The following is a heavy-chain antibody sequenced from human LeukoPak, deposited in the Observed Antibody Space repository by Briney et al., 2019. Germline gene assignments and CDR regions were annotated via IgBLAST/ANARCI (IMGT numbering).Heavy chain of an antibody. V-gene: IGHV4-30-4*01. Sequence: SQTLSLTCTVSGGSISSGDYYWSWIRQPPGKGLEWIGYIYYSGGTYYNPSLKSRVTISVDTSKNQFSLKLSSVTAADTAVYYCAREVHVVVPAANGMDVWGQGTTVTVSS. CDR3: AREVHVVVPAANGMDV. CDR1: GGSISSGDYY. D-gene: IGHD2-2*01. J-gene: IGHJ6*02. CDR2: IYYSGGT.